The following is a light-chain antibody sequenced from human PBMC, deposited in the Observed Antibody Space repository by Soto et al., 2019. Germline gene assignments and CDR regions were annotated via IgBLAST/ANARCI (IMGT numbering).Light chain of an antibody. V-gene: IGLV2-23*02. Sequence: SVLPQPASVTGSPGQSITISCTGTSSDVGSYNLVSWYQQHPGKAPKLIIFEVSKRPSGVSDRFSGSKSGNTASLTISGLQAEDDADFYCCSYATSSYVFGTGTKVTVL. J-gene: IGLJ1*01. CDR1: SSDVGSYNL. CDR2: EVS. CDR3: CSYATSSYV.